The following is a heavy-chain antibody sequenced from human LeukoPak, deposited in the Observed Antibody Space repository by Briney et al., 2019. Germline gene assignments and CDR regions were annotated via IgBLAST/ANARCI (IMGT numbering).Heavy chain of an antibody. D-gene: IGHD3-22*01. Sequence: HPGGSLRLSCAASGFTFNTYAMHWVRQAPGKGLEWVTVISYDGSKTYYADSVKGRFTVSRDNSKNTLYLQMNSLRAEDSAVYFCATDGGNRYYYDSTGYPPLDYWGQGTLVTVSS. J-gene: IGHJ4*02. CDR1: GFTFNTYA. CDR3: ATDGGNRYYYDSTGYPPLDY. CDR2: ISYDGSKT. V-gene: IGHV3-30*03.